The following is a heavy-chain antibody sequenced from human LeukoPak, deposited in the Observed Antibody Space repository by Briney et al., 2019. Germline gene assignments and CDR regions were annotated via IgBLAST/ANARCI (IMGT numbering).Heavy chain of an antibody. CDR1: GGTFSSYA. D-gene: IGHD6-6*01. Sequence: GASVKVSCKASGGTFSSYAISWVRQAPGQGLEWMGGIIPIFGTANYAQKFQGRVTITADESTSTAYMELSSLRSEDTAVYYCARSIAARPGWFDPWGQGTLVTVSS. J-gene: IGHJ5*02. CDR2: IIPIFGTA. CDR3: ARSIAARPGWFDP. V-gene: IGHV1-69*13.